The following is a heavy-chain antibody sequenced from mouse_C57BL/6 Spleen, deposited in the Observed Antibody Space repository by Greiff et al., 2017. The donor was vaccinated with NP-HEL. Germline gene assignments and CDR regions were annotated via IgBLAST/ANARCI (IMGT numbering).Heavy chain of an antibody. D-gene: IGHD3-1*01. CDR3: ARGGYPGYFDV. J-gene: IGHJ1*03. V-gene: IGHV1-82*01. CDR1: GYAFSSSW. Sequence: QVQLKESGPELVKPGASVKISCKASGYAFSSSWMNWVKQRPGKGLEWIGRIYPGDGDTNYNGKFKGKATLTADKSSSTAYMQLSSLTSEDSAVYFCARGGYPGYFDVGGTGTTVTVSS. CDR2: IYPGDGDT.